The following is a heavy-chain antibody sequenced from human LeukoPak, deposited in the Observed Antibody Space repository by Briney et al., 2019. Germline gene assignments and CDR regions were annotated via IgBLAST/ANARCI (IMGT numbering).Heavy chain of an antibody. Sequence: GGSLRLSCAASGFTVSSNYMSWVRQAPGKGLEWVSVIYSGGSTYYADSVKGRFTISRDNSKNTLYLQMNSLRAEDTVVYYCARDFSGSYDYWGQGTLVTVSS. CDR3: ARDFSGSYDY. V-gene: IGHV3-53*01. J-gene: IGHJ4*02. CDR1: GFTVSSNY. D-gene: IGHD1-26*01. CDR2: IYSGGST.